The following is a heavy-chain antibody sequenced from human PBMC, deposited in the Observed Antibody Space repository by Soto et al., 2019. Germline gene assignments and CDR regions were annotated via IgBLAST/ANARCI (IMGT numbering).Heavy chain of an antibody. V-gene: IGHV1-69*02. J-gene: IGHJ6*03. CDR2: IIPILGIA. CDR1: GGTFSSYT. Sequence: QVQLVQSGAEVKKPGSSVKVSCKASGGTFSSYTISWVRQAPGQGLEWMGMIIPILGIANYAQKFQGRVTIAADKSTSTAYMELSSLRSEDTAVYYCASWGGYCSSTSCYARYYYMDVWGKGTTVTVSS. D-gene: IGHD2-2*01. CDR3: ASWGGYCSSTSCYARYYYMDV.